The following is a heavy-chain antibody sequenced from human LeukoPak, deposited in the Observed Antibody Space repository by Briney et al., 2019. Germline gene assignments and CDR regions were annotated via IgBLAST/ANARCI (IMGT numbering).Heavy chain of an antibody. V-gene: IGHV4-59*01. Sequence: SETLSLTCTVSGGSISSYYWSWIRQPPGKGLEWIGNIYDRGSTKYNPSLKSRVTISVDTSKNQFSLRLSSVTAADTAVYYCMRGRTFDNWGQGTLVTVSS. CDR2: IYDRGST. CDR3: MRGRTFDN. CDR1: GGSISSYY. J-gene: IGHJ4*02.